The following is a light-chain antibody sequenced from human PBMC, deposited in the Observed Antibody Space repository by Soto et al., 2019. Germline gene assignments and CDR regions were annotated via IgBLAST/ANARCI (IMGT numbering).Light chain of an antibody. V-gene: IGLV2-11*01. CDR3: CSYAGSPYV. CDR2: DVT. J-gene: IGLJ1*01. CDR1: SSDVGSFNY. Sequence: QSALTQPRSVSGSPVQSVAISCTGTSSDVGSFNYVSWYQQHPDKAPKLMIYDVTKRPSGVPDRFSGSKSGNTASLTISGLQAEDEADYYCCSYAGSPYVFGTGTKLTVL.